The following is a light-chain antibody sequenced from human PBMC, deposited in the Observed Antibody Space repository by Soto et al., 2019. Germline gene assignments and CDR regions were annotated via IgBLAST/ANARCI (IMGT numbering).Light chain of an antibody. V-gene: IGLV2-23*03. CDR3: CSYAGSSTFVV. CDR2: EGN. CDR1: SSDVGSYNL. J-gene: IGLJ2*01. Sequence: QSALTQPASVSGSPGQSITISCTGTSSDVGSYNLVSWYQHHPGKAPKLVIYEGNKRPSGVSNRFSGSKSGNTASLTISGLQAEDEAEYYCCSYAGSSTFVVFGGGTKLTVL.